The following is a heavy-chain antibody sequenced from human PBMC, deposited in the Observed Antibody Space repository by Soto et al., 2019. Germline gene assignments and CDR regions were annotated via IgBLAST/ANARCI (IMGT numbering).Heavy chain of an antibody. CDR2: IYYSGST. CDR3: ARVLYCSSTSCFFDY. J-gene: IGHJ4*02. V-gene: IGHV4-59*01. D-gene: IGHD2-2*01. CDR1: GGSISNYY. Sequence: QVQLQESGPGLVKPSETLSLTCTVSGGSISNYYWSWIRQPPGKGLEWIGYIYYSGSTNYNPSLKSRVTISVDTSKNQFSLKLSSVTAADTAVYYCARVLYCSSTSCFFDYWGQGTLVTVSS.